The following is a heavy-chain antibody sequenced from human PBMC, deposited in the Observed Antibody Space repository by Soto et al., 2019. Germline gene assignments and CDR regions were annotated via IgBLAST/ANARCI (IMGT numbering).Heavy chain of an antibody. CDR1: SGSISSYY. V-gene: IGHV4-59*01. CDR3: ARLRIATNNYKWFDP. Sequence: SETLSLTCTVSSGSISSYYWSWIRQPPGKGLEWIGYIHYTGNTNSNPSLKGRVTLSIDPSWNQFSLKLRSVTAADTAVYYCARLRIATNNYKWFDPWGQGTLVTVSS. J-gene: IGHJ5*02. CDR2: IHYTGNT. D-gene: IGHD2-21*01.